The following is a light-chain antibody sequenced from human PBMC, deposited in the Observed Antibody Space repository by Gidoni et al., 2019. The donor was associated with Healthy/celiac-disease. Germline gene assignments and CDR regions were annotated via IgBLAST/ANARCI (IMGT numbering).Light chain of an antibody. CDR2: KAS. V-gene: IGKV1-5*03. J-gene: IGKJ4*01. Sequence: DIKMTQSSSTLSASGGDRGSINCRASQSISSWLAWYQQKPGKAPKILIYKASSLESGVPSRFSGSGSGTEFTLTISSLQPDDFATYYCQQYNSYPLTFGGGTKVEIK. CDR3: QQYNSYPLT. CDR1: QSISSW.